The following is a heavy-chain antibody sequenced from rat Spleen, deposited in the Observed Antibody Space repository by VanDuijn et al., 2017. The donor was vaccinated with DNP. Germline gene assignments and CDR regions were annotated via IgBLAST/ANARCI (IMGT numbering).Heavy chain of an antibody. V-gene: IGHV4-2*01. CDR1: GLNFSDYW. Sequence: EVKLVESGGGLVQPGRSVKLSCAASGLNFSDYWMGWVRQAPGKGLEWMGEIKQDSSVVNHNPSLRDRFTISRDNAQNSLYLQMNSLGSADTATYYCARHTTGINWFAYWGQGTLVTVSS. J-gene: IGHJ3*01. CDR3: ARHTTGINWFAY. CDR2: IKQDSSVV. D-gene: IGHD1-9*01.